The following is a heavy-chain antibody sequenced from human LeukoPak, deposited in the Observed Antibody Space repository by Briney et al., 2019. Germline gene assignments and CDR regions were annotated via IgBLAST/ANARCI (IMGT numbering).Heavy chain of an antibody. CDR2: ISACNGNT. V-gene: IGHV1-18*01. CDR1: GGTFSSYA. J-gene: IGHJ4*02. D-gene: IGHD3-22*01. Sequence: ASVKVSCKASGGTFSSYAISWVRQAPGQGLEWMGWISACNGNTNYAQKLQGRVTMTTDTSTSTAYMELRSLRSDDTAVYYCAREKYYYDSSGYYWGGFDYWGQGTLVTVSS. CDR3: AREKYYYDSSGYYWGGFDY.